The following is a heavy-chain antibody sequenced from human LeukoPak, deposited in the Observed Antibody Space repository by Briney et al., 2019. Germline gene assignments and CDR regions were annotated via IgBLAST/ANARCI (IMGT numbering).Heavy chain of an antibody. CDR1: GYTFTDYY. D-gene: IGHD4-17*01. J-gene: IGHJ4*02. CDR3: ARDPTRDDYGDYGDY. Sequence: ASVKVSCKASGYTFTDYYMHWVRQAPGQGLEWMGWINPNSGGTNYAQKFQGRVTMTRDTSISAAYMELSRLRSDDTAVYYCARDPTRDDYGDYGDYWGQGTLVTVSS. CDR2: INPNSGGT. V-gene: IGHV1-2*02.